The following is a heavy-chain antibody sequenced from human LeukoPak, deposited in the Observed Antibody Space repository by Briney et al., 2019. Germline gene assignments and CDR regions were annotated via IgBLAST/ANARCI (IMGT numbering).Heavy chain of an antibody. D-gene: IGHD2-21*02. J-gene: IGHJ5*02. CDR3: ARPRCDWHWFDP. Sequence: PSRTLSLTCTVSVGTISGVDYYWRWIRQPPGRGLEWIGYIYYSGSTYYNPSLKSRVTISVDTSKNQFSLKLSSVTAVDTAVYYCARPRCDWHWFDPWGQGTLVTVSS. V-gene: IGHV4-30-4*01. CDR2: IYYSGST. CDR1: VGTISGVDYY.